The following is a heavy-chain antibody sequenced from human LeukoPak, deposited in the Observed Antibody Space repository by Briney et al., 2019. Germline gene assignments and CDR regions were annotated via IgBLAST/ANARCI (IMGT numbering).Heavy chain of an antibody. CDR3: ARRAGEYSHPYDY. Sequence: AGGSLRLSCAASGFTLSNAWMNWVRQAPGKGLEWVSFIYSGGNTHYSDSVKGRFTISRDNSKNTLYLQMNSLRAEDTAVYYCARRAGEYSHPYDYWGQGTLVTVSS. J-gene: IGHJ4*02. D-gene: IGHD4-17*01. CDR2: IYSGGNT. CDR1: GFTLSNAW. V-gene: IGHV3-53*01.